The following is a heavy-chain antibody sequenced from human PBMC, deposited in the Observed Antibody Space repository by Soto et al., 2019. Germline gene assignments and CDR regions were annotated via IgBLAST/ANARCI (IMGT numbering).Heavy chain of an antibody. V-gene: IGHV3-33*08. CDR2: IWYDGSNK. CDR3: ARSTYYYGSDGMDV. CDR1: GFTFSNSW. Sequence: PGGSLRLSCAASGFTFSNSWMHGVRQAPGKGLEWVAVIWYDGSNKYYADSVKGRFTISRDNSKNTLYLQMNSLRAEDTAVYYCARSTYYYGSDGMDVWGQGTTVTVSS. J-gene: IGHJ6*02. D-gene: IGHD3-10*01.